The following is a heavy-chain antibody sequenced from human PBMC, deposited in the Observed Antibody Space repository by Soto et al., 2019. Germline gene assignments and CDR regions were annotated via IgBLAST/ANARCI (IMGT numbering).Heavy chain of an antibody. Sequence: ASVKVSCKVSGNTLRGISVQWMRQARGQRLEWIGGIVAGDGGTIYAQIVQGRIAITRDTSTNTACMELSSLRSEDTAMYYCATRMGYFCSTNRYPGYYLDVWGQGTLVTVSS. CDR1: GNTLRGIS. CDR3: ATRMGYFCSTNRYPGYYLDV. V-gene: IGHV1-24*01. CDR2: IVAGDGGT. D-gene: IGHD2-2*01. J-gene: IGHJ4*02.